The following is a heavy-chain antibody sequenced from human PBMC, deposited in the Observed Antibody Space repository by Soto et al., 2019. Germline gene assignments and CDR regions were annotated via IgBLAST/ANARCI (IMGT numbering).Heavy chain of an antibody. CDR3: TRAPRGEH. D-gene: IGHD2-21*01. J-gene: IGHJ1*01. Sequence: QVQLVQSGAEVKKPGASVTVSCKASGYTFTSFPIHWVRQAPGQRLEWMGWINAGNGDTKYSQKFQGRVTVTRDTSASKAYMELISLRSEDTAVYYCTRAPRGEHWGQGTLVTVSS. CDR2: INAGNGDT. V-gene: IGHV1-3*01. CDR1: GYTFTSFP.